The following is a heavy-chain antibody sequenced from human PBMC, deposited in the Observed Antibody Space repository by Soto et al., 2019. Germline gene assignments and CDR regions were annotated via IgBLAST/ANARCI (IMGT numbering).Heavy chain of an antibody. J-gene: IGHJ4*02. D-gene: IGHD3-10*01. CDR2: ISYVGSNK. Sequence: GSLRLSCVASGFTFSSYGMQWVRQAPGKGLEWVALISYVGSNKYYTDSVKGRFTISRDNSKNTVYLQMNSLRNEDTAVYYCANGEYFREVWGQGTPVTVSS. CDR1: GFTFSSYG. V-gene: IGHV3-30*18. CDR3: ANGEYFREV.